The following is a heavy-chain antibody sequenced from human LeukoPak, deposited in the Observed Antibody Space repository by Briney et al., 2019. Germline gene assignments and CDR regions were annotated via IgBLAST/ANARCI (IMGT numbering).Heavy chain of an antibody. CDR1: GGTFSSYA. CDR2: IIPIFGTA. D-gene: IGHD3-9*01. Sequence: ASVKVSCKASGGTFSSYAISWVRQAPGQGLEWMGGIIPIFGTANYAQKFQGRVTITADESTSTAYMELSSLRSEDTAVYYCAREDTYYDILTGYLSPPHAFDTWGQGTMVTVSS. CDR3: AREDTYYDILTGYLSPPHAFDT. J-gene: IGHJ3*02. V-gene: IGHV1-69*13.